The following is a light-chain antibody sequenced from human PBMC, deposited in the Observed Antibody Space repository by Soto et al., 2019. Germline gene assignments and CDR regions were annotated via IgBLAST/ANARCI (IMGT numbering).Light chain of an antibody. CDR2: GAS. J-gene: IGKJ5*01. V-gene: IGKV3-15*01. CDR3: QQYNNWPT. CDR1: QSVSSN. Sequence: EIVKTQSPATLSVSPWERATLSCRASQSVSSNFAWYQQKPGQAPRLLIYGASTRSTGIPARVSGSVSGTECTLTISSLQSEDFAVYYCQQYNNWPTFGHGTRLEI.